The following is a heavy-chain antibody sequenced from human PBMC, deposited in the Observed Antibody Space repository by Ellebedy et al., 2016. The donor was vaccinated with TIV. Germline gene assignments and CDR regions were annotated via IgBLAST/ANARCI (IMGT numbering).Heavy chain of an antibody. CDR1: GGTFSSYA. CDR3: ARGPYGSGRTYYYYYYMDV. V-gene: IGHV1-69*13. J-gene: IGHJ6*03. Sequence: SVKVSXXASGGTFSSYAISWVRQAPGQGLEWMGGIIPIFGTANYAQKFQGRVTITADESTSTAYMELSSLRSEDTAVYYCARGPYGSGRTYYYYYYMDVWGKGTTVTVSS. D-gene: IGHD3-10*01. CDR2: IIPIFGTA.